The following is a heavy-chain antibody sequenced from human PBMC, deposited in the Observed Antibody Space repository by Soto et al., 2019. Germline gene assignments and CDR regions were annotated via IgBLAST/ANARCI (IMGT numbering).Heavy chain of an antibody. CDR2: ISAYNGNT. J-gene: IGHJ4*02. Sequence: QIHLVQSGAEVKKPGASVKVSCKASGYGFTSYGITWVRQAPGQGHEWMAWISAYNGNTNYAQKLQGRVTVTKDTSTSTDYMEMRSLRSDDAAVYYCARGRHGDYWGQGALVTVSS. V-gene: IGHV1-18*01. CDR1: GYGFTSYG. CDR3: ARGRHGDY.